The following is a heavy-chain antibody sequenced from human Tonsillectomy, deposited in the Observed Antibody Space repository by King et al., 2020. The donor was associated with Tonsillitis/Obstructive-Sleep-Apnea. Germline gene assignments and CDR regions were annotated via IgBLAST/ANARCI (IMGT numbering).Heavy chain of an antibody. Sequence: QLVQSGAEVKKPGASVNVSCKASGYTFTDYYIHWVRQAPGQGLEWMGWINPNSGGTKYAQKFQGRVTMTRDTSISTAYMALSRLRSDDTAIYYCARQLLNMDVWGQGTTVTVSS. CDR2: INPNSGGT. V-gene: IGHV1-2*02. CDR1: GYTFTDYY. J-gene: IGHJ6*02. D-gene: IGHD3-10*01. CDR3: ARQLLNMDV.